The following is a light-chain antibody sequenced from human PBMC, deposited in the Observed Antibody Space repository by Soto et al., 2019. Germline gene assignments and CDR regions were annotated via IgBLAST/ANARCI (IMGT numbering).Light chain of an antibody. J-gene: IGKJ2*01. CDR1: QDISNY. CDR3: QQYDNLPPYT. V-gene: IGKV1-33*01. CDR2: DAS. Sequence: DIQMTQSPSSLSASVGDRVTITCQASQDISNYLNWYQQKPGKAPKLLIYDASNVETGVPSRFSGSGSGADFTFAISSLQPGDIATYYCQQYDNLPPYTFGQGTKLEIK.